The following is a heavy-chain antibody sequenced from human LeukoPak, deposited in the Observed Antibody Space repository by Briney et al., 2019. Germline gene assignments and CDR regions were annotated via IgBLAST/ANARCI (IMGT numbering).Heavy chain of an antibody. CDR3: ARGLRIAAAGTLGY. Sequence: SETLSLTCAVYGGSFSGYYWSWIGQPPGKGLEWIGEINHSGSTNYNPSLKSRVTILVDTSKNQFSLKLSSVTAADTAVYYCARGLRIAAAGTLGYWGQGTLVTVSS. V-gene: IGHV4-34*01. D-gene: IGHD6-13*01. J-gene: IGHJ4*02. CDR1: GGSFSGYY. CDR2: INHSGST.